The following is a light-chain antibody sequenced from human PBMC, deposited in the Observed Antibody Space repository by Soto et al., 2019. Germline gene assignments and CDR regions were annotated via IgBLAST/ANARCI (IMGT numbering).Light chain of an antibody. J-gene: IGKJ2*01. CDR2: AAS. CDR1: QSISTY. CDR3: QESYSTPYT. Sequence: DILMTQSPSSLSASLGDRVTITCRASQSISTYLNWYQQKPGKAPKLLIYAASSLQSGVPSRFSGSGSGTDFTLTISSLQPEDFATYFCQESYSTPYTFGLGTKLEIK. V-gene: IGKV1-39*01.